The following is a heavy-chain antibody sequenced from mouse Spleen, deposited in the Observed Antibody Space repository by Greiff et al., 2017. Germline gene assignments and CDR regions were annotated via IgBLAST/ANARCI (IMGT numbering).Heavy chain of an antibody. CDR3: ARKSGYYIFDY. V-gene: IGHV1-69*01. CDR1: GYTFTSYW. CDR2: IDPSDSYT. D-gene: IGHD2-12*01. Sequence: QVQLQQPGAELVMPGASVKLSCKASGYTFTSYWMHWVKQRPGQGLEWIGEIDPSDSYTNYNQKFKGKATLTVDKSSSTAYMQLSSLTSEDSAVYYCARKSGYYIFDYWGQGTTLTVSS. J-gene: IGHJ2*01.